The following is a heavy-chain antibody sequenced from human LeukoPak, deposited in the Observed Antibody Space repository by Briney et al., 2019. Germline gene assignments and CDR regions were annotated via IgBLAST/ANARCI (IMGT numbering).Heavy chain of an antibody. CDR1: GFTFSSHV. Sequence: GGSLRLSCAASGFTFSSHVMSGVRQAPGKGLEWVAVIWYDGSNKNYADSLKGRFTISRDNSKNTLYLQMDSLRAEDTAVYYCARARDNYDRSGFSALDYWGQGTLVTVSS. CDR3: ARARDNYDRSGFSALDY. D-gene: IGHD3-22*01. J-gene: IGHJ4*02. CDR2: IWYDGSNK. V-gene: IGHV3-33*08.